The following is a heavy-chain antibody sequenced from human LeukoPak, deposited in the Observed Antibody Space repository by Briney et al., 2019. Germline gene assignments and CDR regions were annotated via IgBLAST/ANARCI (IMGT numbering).Heavy chain of an antibody. D-gene: IGHD4-11*01. CDR1: GFTFDDYG. Sequence: PGGSLRLSCAASGFTFDDYGMSWVRQAPGKGLEWVSGINWNGGSTGYADSVKGRFTISRDNAKNSLYLQMNSLRAEDTALYYCARERPGLHRPHDAFDIWGQGTMVTVSS. CDR3: ARERPGLHRPHDAFDI. V-gene: IGHV3-20*04. J-gene: IGHJ3*02. CDR2: INWNGGST.